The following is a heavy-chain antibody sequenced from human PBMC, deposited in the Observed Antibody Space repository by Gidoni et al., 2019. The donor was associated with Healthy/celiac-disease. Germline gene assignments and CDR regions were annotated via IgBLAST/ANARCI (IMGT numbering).Heavy chain of an antibody. CDR3: ARDLGGASDY. CDR2: INDGNGNP. V-gene: IGHV1-3*01. Sequence: QVQRVQSGAEVKKPGASGQVSCKSSGYTCTSYAMHWVRQAPGQRLECMGWINDGNGNPKYSQKFQGRVTITRDTSSSTAYMELSSLRSADTAVYYCARDLGGASDYWGQGTLVTVSS. D-gene: IGHD1-26*01. CDR1: GYTCTSYA. J-gene: IGHJ4*02.